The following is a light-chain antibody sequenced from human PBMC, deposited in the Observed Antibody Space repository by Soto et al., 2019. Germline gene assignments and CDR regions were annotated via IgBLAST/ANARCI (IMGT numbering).Light chain of an antibody. CDR2: AAY. CDR1: QSISSY. V-gene: IGKV1-39*01. Sequence: DNQMNQFPSSLSASVRERDTITFRAKQSISSYLKWYKKKTGESPKRLIYAAYSLQRGGPTRSRGSGAGANFPLTISILQPEDFATYYCQQSYSTLTFGGGTKVDIK. J-gene: IGKJ4*01. CDR3: QQSYSTLT.